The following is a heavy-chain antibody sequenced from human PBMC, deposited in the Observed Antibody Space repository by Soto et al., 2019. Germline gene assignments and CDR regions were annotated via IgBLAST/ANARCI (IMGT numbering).Heavy chain of an antibody. Sequence: ASVKVSCKVSGTSLSGLPMHWVRQAPGKGLEWMGSLDYEEGERSFAHRFQGRLTVTEDTSTDTAYMELSSLMSEDTAVYYCAAGVTTFDYWGQGTLVTVS. CDR1: GTSLSGLP. V-gene: IGHV1-24*01. CDR2: LDYEEGER. J-gene: IGHJ4*02. D-gene: IGHD4-17*01. CDR3: AAGVTTFDY.